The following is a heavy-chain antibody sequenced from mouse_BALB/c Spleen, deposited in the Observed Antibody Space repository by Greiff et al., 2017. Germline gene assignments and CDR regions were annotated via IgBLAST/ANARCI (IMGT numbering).Heavy chain of an antibody. CDR1: GFTFSSYY. J-gene: IGHJ4*01. CDR2: INSNGGST. Sequence: EVKVVESGGGLVKLGGSLKLSCAASGFTFSSYYMSWVRQTPEKRLELVAAINSNGGSTYYPDTVKGRFTIPRDNAKNTLYLQMSSLKSEDTALYYCARQTVYYAMDYWGQGTSVTVSS. CDR3: ARQTVYYAMDY. V-gene: IGHV5-6-2*01. D-gene: IGHD1-1*01.